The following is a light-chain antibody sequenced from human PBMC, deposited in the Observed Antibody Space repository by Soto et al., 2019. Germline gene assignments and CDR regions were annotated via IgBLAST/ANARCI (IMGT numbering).Light chain of an antibody. J-gene: IGLJ1*01. Sequence: QSALTQPASVSGSPGQSITISCTGTSGDVGAYNYVSWYQQHPGKAPRLMIYDVSNRPSGASNRFSGSKSVNTASLTISGLQAEDEADYYCSSFTNTYSYVFGTGTKVTVL. CDR3: SSFTNTYSYV. CDR2: DVS. V-gene: IGLV2-14*01. CDR1: SGDVGAYNY.